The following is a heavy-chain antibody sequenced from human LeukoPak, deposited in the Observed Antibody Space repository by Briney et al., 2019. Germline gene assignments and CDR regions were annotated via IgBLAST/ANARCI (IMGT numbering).Heavy chain of an antibody. CDR2: IYYSGST. V-gene: IGHV4-39*07. D-gene: IGHD4-17*01. Sequence: SETLSLTCTVSGGSISSSSYYWGWIRQPPGKGLEWIGSIYYSGSTHYNPSLKSRVTMSLDTSKNQFSLKLSSVTAADTAAYYCARDPTVTTPFDDWGQGILVTVSS. CDR3: ARDPTVTTPFDD. CDR1: GGSISSSSYY. J-gene: IGHJ4*02.